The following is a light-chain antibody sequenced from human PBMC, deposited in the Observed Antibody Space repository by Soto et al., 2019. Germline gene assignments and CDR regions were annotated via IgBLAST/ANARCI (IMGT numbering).Light chain of an antibody. Sequence: QSVLTQPPSVSAAPGQKIIISCSGSSSNLGTYYVSWYQQLPGTAPKLLIYRNNQRPSGVPDRFSGSKSGTSASLAISGLRSEDEADYYCAAWNDTLSTWVFGGGTKLTVL. CDR1: SSNLGTYY. J-gene: IGLJ3*02. CDR2: RNN. V-gene: IGLV1-47*01. CDR3: AAWNDTLSTWV.